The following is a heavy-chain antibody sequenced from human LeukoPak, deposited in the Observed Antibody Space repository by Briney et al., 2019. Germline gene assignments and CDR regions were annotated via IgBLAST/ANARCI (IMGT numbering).Heavy chain of an antibody. V-gene: IGHV3-33*08. D-gene: IGHD4/OR15-4a*01. CDR1: GFTFSSYG. J-gene: IGHJ4*02. CDR3: ARDLTKLIEY. CDR2: IWDDGSNE. Sequence: PGRSLRLSCAASGFTFSSYGMNWIRQAPGKGLEWVAVIWDDGSNEFYADSVQGRFTISRDNSKNTLYLQMNSLRVEDTAVYYCARDLTKLIEYWGQGTLVTVSS.